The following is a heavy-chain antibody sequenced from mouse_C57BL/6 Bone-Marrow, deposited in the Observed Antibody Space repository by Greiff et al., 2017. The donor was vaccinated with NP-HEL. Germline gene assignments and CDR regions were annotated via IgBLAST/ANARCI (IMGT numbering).Heavy chain of an antibody. CDR2: IDPSDSYT. D-gene: IGHD1-1*01. Sequence: QVQLQQPGAELVKPGASVKLSCKASGYTFTSYWMQWVKQRPGQGLEWIGEIDPSDSYTNYNQKFKGKATLTVDTSSSTAYMQLSSLTSEYSAVYYCARMRAYYGSSYFDYWGQGTTLTVSS. CDR3: ARMRAYYGSSYFDY. V-gene: IGHV1-50*01. J-gene: IGHJ2*01. CDR1: GYTFTSYW.